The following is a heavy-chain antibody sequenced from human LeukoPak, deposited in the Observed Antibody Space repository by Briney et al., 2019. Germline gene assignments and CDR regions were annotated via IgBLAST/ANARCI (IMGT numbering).Heavy chain of an antibody. V-gene: IGHV4-30-2*01. CDR3: AVGWPAGDYYYGMDV. CDR2: IYHSGST. D-gene: IGHD3-10*01. Sequence: SETLSLTCTVSGGSISSGGYYWSWIRQPPGKGLEWIGYIYHSGSTYYNPSLKSRVTISVDTSKNQFSLKLSSVTAADTAVYYCAVGWPAGDYYYGMDVWGQGTTVTVSS. J-gene: IGHJ6*02. CDR1: GGSISSGGYY.